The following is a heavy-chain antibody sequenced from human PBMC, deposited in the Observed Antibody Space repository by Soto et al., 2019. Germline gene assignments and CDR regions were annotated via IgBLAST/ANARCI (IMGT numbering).Heavy chain of an antibody. V-gene: IGHV3-30-3*01. J-gene: IGHJ4*02. D-gene: IGHD3-22*01. Sequence: PGGSLRLSCAASGFTFSSYAMHWVRQAPGKGLEWVAVISYDGSNKYYADSVKGRFTISRDNSKNTLYPQMNSLRAEDTAVYYCARGYYDSSGYYYSVFDYWGQGTLVTSPQ. CDR1: GFTFSSYA. CDR3: ARGYYDSSGYYYSVFDY. CDR2: ISYDGSNK.